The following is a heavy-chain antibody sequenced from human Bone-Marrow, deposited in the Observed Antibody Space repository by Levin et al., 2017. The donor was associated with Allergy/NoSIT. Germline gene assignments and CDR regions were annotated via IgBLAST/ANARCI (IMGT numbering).Heavy chain of an antibody. CDR1: TFSFANAW. J-gene: IGHJ6*02. D-gene: IGHD6-13*01. CDR2: IKTKSDGGAT. Sequence: GESLKISCTASTFSFANAWMTWVRQAPGKGLEWIGHIKTKSDGGATDYAAAVKGRFTMSRDDSQNTVFLQMNSQKTEDTGGYYCTTAPSEKPSSRYCYYYYGMDVWGQVTTVAVSS. CDR3: TTAPSEKPSSRYCYYYYGMDV. V-gene: IGHV3-15*01.